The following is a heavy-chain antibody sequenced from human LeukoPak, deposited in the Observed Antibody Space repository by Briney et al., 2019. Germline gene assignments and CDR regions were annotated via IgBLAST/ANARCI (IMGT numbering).Heavy chain of an antibody. CDR1: GFTFSSYA. Sequence: GGSLRLSCAASGFTFSSYAMSCVCQAPGKGLEWVSTITGGGSTTYYADSVKGRFTISRDNSKNTLYLQMNSLRAEDTALYYCARESPVAATGRSWFDSWGQGTLVTVSS. D-gene: IGHD6-13*01. CDR3: ARESPVAATGRSWFDS. J-gene: IGHJ5*01. CDR2: ITGGGSTT. V-gene: IGHV3-23*01.